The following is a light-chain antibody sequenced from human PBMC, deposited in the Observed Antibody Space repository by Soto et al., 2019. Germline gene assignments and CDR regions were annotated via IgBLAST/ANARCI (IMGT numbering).Light chain of an antibody. CDR2: GAS. CDR3: QQYNIWPPYT. CDR1: QRISSN. Sequence: EIVMTQSPATLSLSPGERATLYCKASQRISSNLAWYQQKPGQPPRLLIYGASTRASGIPARFSGSGSGTEFTLTISGLQSEDFALYYCQQYNIWPPYTFGQGTKLEI. V-gene: IGKV3-15*01. J-gene: IGKJ2*01.